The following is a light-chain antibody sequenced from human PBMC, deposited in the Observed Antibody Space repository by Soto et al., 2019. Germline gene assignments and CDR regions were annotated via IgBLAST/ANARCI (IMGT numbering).Light chain of an antibody. V-gene: IGLV1-40*01. CDR1: SSNIGAGSD. CDR2: ANN. Sequence: SVLTQPPSVSVAPGQRVTVSCTGSSSNIGAGSDVHWYQQLPGTAPKLLLFANNNRPSGVPDRFSGSKSGTSASLAIAGLQAEYVADYYCQPYENRLSAYIFGTGTKVTVL. CDR3: QPYENRLSAYI. J-gene: IGLJ1*01.